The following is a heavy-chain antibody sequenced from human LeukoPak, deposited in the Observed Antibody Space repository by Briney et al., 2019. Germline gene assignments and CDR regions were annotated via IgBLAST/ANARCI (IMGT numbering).Heavy chain of an antibody. J-gene: IGHJ6*02. CDR2: IRNRANSFTT. V-gene: IGHV3-72*01. D-gene: IGHD2-21*01. CDR1: GFIFSDHY. Sequence: PGGSLRLSCAASGFIFSDHYMDWVRQAPGKGLEWVGRIRNRANSFTTEYAASVKGRFSISRDDSKNSLYLQTNSLKIEDTAVYYCTRGGAISPYFYGMDVWGQGTTVTVSS. CDR3: TRGGAISPYFYGMDV.